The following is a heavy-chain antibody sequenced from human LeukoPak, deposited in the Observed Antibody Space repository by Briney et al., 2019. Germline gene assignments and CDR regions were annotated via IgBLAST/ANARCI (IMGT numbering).Heavy chain of an antibody. CDR1: GYTFTGYY. D-gene: IGHD5-18*01. J-gene: IGHJ5*02. CDR3: ARDVNSYGYSWFDP. V-gene: IGHV1-2*02. Sequence: GASVKVSCTASGYTFTGYYMHWVRQAPGQGLEWMGWINPNSGGTNYAQKFQGRVTMTRDTSISTAYMELSRLRSDDTAVYYCARDVNSYGYSWFDPWGQGTLVTVSS. CDR2: INPNSGGT.